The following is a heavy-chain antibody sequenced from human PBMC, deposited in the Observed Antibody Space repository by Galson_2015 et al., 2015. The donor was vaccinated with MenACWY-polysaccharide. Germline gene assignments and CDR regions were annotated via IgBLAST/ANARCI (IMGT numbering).Heavy chain of an antibody. V-gene: IGHV3-48*01. CDR3: GRVFWLMGTSVHFDY. J-gene: IGHJ4*02. CDR2: ISRHSSTI. D-gene: IGHD3-9*01. Sequence: SLRLSCAASGFIFSSYRMTWVRQAPGKGPEWVSYISRHSSTIYYADSVKGRFTISRDNAKNSRYLQMNSRRAEDTAGYYCGRVFWLMGTSVHFDYGGQGTLFPVFS. CDR1: GFIFSSYR.